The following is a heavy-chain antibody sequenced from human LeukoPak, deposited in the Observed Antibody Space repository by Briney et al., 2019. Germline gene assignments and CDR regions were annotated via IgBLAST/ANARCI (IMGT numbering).Heavy chain of an antibody. D-gene: IGHD2-15*01. Sequence: GASVKVSCQASGYNFKTHAFSWVRQVPGQGLEWMGWISGYNGNTAYAQKFQGRVTMTTDTSTSTAYMELRSLRSDDTAVYYCARDDLRPGYCSGGSCYPGWFDPWGQGTLVTVSS. CDR3: ARDDLRPGYCSGGSCYPGWFDP. CDR2: ISGYNGNT. V-gene: IGHV1-18*01. CDR1: GYNFKTHA. J-gene: IGHJ5*02.